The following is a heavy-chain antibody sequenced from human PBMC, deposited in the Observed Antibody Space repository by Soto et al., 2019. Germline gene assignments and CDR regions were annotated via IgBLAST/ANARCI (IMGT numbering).Heavy chain of an antibody. CDR1: GYSFTSYW. J-gene: IGHJ4*02. CDR2: IYPGDSDT. Sequence: GESLKISCKGSGYSFTSYWIGWVRQMPGKGLEWMGIIYPGDSDTRYSPSFQGQVTVSADKSISTAYLQWSSLKASDTAMYYCASGIDGDYGDQQVDYWGQGTLVTISS. V-gene: IGHV5-51*01. D-gene: IGHD4-17*01. CDR3: ASGIDGDYGDQQVDY.